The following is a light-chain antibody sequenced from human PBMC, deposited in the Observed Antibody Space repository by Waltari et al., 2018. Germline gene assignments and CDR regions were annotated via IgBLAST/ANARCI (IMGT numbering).Light chain of an antibody. J-gene: IGLJ1*01. Sequence: QSDLTQPASVSGSPGQSVTISCTGSSSNIGSYNFVSWYQQHPDKAPQLIISEVTRRPSGVSTRFSGSKSGNTASLTISGLQPEDEAEYFCCSYTLGGSYYVFGTGTKVAVL. CDR1: SSNIGSYNF. V-gene: IGLV2-23*02. CDR3: CSYTLGGSYYV. CDR2: EVT.